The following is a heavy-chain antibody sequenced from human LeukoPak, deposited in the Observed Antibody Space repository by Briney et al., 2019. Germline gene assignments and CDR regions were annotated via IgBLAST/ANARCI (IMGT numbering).Heavy chain of an antibody. D-gene: IGHD5-18*01. Sequence: GGSLRLSCAASGFTFSSYSMNWVRQAPGKGLEWVSYISSSNSNVNYANSVKGRFTISRDNAKNSLYLQMNSLRAEDMALYYCAKDMARYGRDAFDIWGQGTMVTVSS. V-gene: IGHV3-48*01. CDR1: GFTFSSYS. CDR3: AKDMARYGRDAFDI. J-gene: IGHJ3*02. CDR2: ISSSNSNV.